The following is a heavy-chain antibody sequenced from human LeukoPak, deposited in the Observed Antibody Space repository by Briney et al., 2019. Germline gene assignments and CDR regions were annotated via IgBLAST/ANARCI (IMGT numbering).Heavy chain of an antibody. CDR1: GFTFSSYA. J-gene: IGHJ4*02. CDR2: ISGSGGST. V-gene: IGHV3-23*01. Sequence: PGESLRLSCAASGFTFSSYAMSWVRQAPGKGLEWVSAISGSGGSTYYADSVKGRFTISRDNSKNTLYLQMNSLRAEDTAVYYCAKVATYYYGSGRAPRYFDYWGQGTLVTVSS. CDR3: AKVATYYYGSGRAPRYFDY. D-gene: IGHD3-10*01.